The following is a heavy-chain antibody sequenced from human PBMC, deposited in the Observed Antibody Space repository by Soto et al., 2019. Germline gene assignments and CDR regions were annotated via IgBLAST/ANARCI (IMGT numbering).Heavy chain of an antibody. D-gene: IGHD5-12*01. Sequence: EVQLVESGGGLVQPGGSLRLYCAASGFTFSNYWMSWVRQAPGKGLEWVANIKQDGTEKNYVDSVRGRFTISRDNAKNSLDLQMNSLTAEDTAGYYCASVAIWGQGTLVTVSS. CDR1: GFTFSNYW. J-gene: IGHJ4*02. V-gene: IGHV3-7*01. CDR2: IKQDGTEK. CDR3: ASVAI.